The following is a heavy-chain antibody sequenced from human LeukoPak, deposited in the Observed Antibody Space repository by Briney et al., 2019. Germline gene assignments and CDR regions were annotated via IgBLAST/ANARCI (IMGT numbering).Heavy chain of an antibody. CDR1: GGSSSGYY. V-gene: IGHV4-34*01. CDR3: ARDRILTGYYYDAFDI. CDR2: INHSGST. D-gene: IGHD3-9*01. J-gene: IGHJ3*02. Sequence: SETLSLTCAVYGGSSSGYYWSWIRQPPGKGLEWIGEINHSGSTNYNPSLKSRVTISVDTSKNQFSLKLSSVTAADTAVYYCARDRILTGYYYDAFDIWGQGTMVTVSS.